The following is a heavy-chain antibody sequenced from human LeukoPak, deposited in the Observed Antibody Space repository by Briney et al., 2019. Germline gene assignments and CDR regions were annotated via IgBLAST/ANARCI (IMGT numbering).Heavy chain of an antibody. CDR1: GGTFSSYA. Sequence: ASVKVSCKASGGTFSSYAISWVRQAPGQGLEWMGGIIPIFGTANYAQKFQGRVTITADTSTSTAYMELRSLRSDDTAVYYCARDMKRSRARWENLGFDPWGQGTLVTVSS. CDR3: ARDMKRSRARWENLGFDP. J-gene: IGHJ5*02. D-gene: IGHD1-26*01. CDR2: IIPIFGTA. V-gene: IGHV1-69*06.